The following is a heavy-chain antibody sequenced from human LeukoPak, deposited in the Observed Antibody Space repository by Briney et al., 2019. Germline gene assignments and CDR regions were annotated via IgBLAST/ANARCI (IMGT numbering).Heavy chain of an antibody. CDR2: INHSGST. V-gene: IGHV4-34*01. J-gene: IGHJ4*02. CDR3: ARGGNSPRGIDY. D-gene: IGHD4-23*01. Sequence: SETLSLTCAVYGGSFSGYYWSWIRQPPGKGLEWIGEINHSGSTNYNPSLKSRVTISVDTSKNQFSLKLSSVTAADTTVYYCARGGNSPRGIDYWGQGTLVTVSS. CDR1: GGSFSGYY.